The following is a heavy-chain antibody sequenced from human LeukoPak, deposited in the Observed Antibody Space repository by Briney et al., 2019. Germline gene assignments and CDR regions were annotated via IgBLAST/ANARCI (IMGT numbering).Heavy chain of an antibody. CDR2: IYPGDSDT. J-gene: IGHJ4*02. CDR3: ARHRNGYDSSGPFDY. Sequence: GESLKISCKGSGYSFASYWIGWVRQMPGKGLEWMGIIYPGDSDTRYSPSFQGQVTISADKSISTAYLQWCSLKASDTAMYYCARHRNGYDSSGPFDYWGQGTLVTVSS. V-gene: IGHV5-51*01. CDR1: GYSFASYW. D-gene: IGHD3-22*01.